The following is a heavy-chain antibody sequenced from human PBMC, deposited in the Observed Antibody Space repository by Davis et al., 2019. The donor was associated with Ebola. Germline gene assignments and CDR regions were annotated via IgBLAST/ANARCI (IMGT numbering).Heavy chain of an antibody. CDR2: INHSGST. CDR3: ARRHGLRYFDWFRN. D-gene: IGHD3-9*01. V-gene: IGHV4-34*01. CDR1: GGSFSGYY. Sequence: SETLSLTCAVYGGSFSGYYWSWIRQPPGKGLAWIGEINHSGSTNYNPSLKSRVTISVDTSKNQFSLKLSSVTAADTAVYYCARRHGLRYFDWFRNWGQGTLVTVSS. J-gene: IGHJ4*02.